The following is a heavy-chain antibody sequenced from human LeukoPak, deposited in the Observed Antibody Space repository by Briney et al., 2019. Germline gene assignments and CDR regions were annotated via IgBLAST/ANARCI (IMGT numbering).Heavy chain of an antibody. Sequence: ASVKVSCKASGYTFTGYYMHWVRQAPGQGLEWMGWINPNSGGTSYAQKFQGRVTMTRDTSISTAYMELSRLRSDDTAVYYCARGREYSSSWYGHYDWFDPWGQGTLVTVSS. J-gene: IGHJ5*02. CDR3: ARGREYSSSWYGHYDWFDP. D-gene: IGHD6-13*01. CDR1: GYTFTGYY. CDR2: INPNSGGT. V-gene: IGHV1-2*02.